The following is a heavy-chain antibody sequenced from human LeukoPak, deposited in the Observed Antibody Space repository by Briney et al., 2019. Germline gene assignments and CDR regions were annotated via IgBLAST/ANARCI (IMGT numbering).Heavy chain of an antibody. CDR1: GGSISSSNYY. CDR3: ARTGTRGNWFDP. CDR2: MYYSGTT. J-gene: IGHJ5*02. Sequence: PSQTLSLTCTVSGGSISSSNYYWGWIRQPPGKGLEWIGSMYYSGTTYYNPSLKSRVSISVDTSKNQFSLKVSSVTAADTAVYYCARTGTRGNWFDPWGQGTLVTVSP. D-gene: IGHD3-10*01. V-gene: IGHV4-39*07.